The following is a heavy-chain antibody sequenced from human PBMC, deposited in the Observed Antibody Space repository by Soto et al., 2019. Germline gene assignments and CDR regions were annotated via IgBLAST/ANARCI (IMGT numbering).Heavy chain of an antibody. Sequence: SETLSLTCTVSGGSISTYYWSWMRQPPGKGLEWIGYIYYSGSTNSNPSLKGRVTISEDTSKNQLSLKFSSVTAADTAVYFCARDAGGRGNGAFDIWGQGTMVTVSS. V-gene: IGHV4-59*01. CDR1: GGSISTYY. D-gene: IGHD3-16*01. J-gene: IGHJ3*02. CDR3: ARDAGGRGNGAFDI. CDR2: IYYSGST.